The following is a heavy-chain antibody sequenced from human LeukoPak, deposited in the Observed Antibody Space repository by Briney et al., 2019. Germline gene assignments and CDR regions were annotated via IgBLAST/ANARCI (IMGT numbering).Heavy chain of an antibody. V-gene: IGHV3-48*01. CDR1: GFTFSSYS. Sequence: GGSLRLSCVGSGFTFSSYSMNWVRQAPGKGLEWVSYISGTSNTIYYDDSVKGRFTVSRDNAKNSLYLQMNSLRAEDTALYYCARTVHYDILTGYPDYWGQGTLVTVSS. CDR3: ARTVHYDILTGYPDY. CDR2: ISGTSNTI. J-gene: IGHJ4*02. D-gene: IGHD3-9*01.